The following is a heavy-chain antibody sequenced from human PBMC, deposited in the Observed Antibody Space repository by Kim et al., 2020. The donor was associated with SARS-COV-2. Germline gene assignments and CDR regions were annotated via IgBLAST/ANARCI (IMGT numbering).Heavy chain of an antibody. V-gene: IGHV1-69*01. CDR3: ARALRGGSSSFDP. J-gene: IGHJ5*02. Sequence: YAQKFQGRVTITADESTSTAYMELSSLRSEDTAVYYCARALRGGSSSFDPWGQGTLVTVSS. D-gene: IGHD2-15*01.